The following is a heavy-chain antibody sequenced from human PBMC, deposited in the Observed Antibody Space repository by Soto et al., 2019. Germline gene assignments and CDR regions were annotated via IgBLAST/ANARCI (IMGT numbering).Heavy chain of an antibody. Sequence: PSETLSLTCTVSGVVLGSDAYYWSWIRQPPGQGPEWTGYSYESGRTYYKPSLKSRVSISMDKSRNQFSVRLTSVTAADTAVYFCARGDRYSGSFSDYFDPWGQGTLVTVSS. CDR2: SYESGRT. CDR1: GVVLGSDAYY. J-gene: IGHJ5*02. CDR3: ARGDRYSGSFSDYFDP. V-gene: IGHV4-30-2*01. D-gene: IGHD1-26*01.